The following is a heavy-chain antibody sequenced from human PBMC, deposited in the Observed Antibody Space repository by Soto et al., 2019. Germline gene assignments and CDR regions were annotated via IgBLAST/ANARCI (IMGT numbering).Heavy chain of an antibody. D-gene: IGHD3-10*02. J-gene: IGHJ4*02. CDR3: ARGMFGEGAASFDY. Sequence: GGSLRLSCAASGFTVSSNYMSWVRQAPGKGLEWVSVIYSGGSTYYADSVKGRFTISRHNSKNTLYLQMNSLRAEDTAVYYCARGMFGEGAASFDYWGQGTLVTVSS. CDR2: IYSGGST. V-gene: IGHV3-53*04. CDR1: GFTVSSNY.